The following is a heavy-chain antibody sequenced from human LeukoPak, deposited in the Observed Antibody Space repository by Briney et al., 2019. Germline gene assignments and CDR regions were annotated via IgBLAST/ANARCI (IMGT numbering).Heavy chain of an antibody. CDR1: GGSISSGGYY. CDR3: AREAGVPGYGMDV. Sequence: PSQTLSLTRTVSGGSISSGGYYWSWIRQHPGKGLEWIGYIYYSGSTYYNPSLKSRVTISVDTSKNQFSLKLSSVTAADTAVYYCAREAGVPGYGMDVWGQGTTVTVSS. D-gene: IGHD2-2*01. J-gene: IGHJ6*02. V-gene: IGHV4-31*03. CDR2: IYYSGST.